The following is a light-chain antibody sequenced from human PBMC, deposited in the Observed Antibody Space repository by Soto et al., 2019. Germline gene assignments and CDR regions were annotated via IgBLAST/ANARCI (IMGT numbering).Light chain of an antibody. Sequence: ENVLTQSPGTLSLSPGDRATLSCRASQSVSSDYLALYQQKPGQPPRLLIYEASTRAIGIPDRFSGSGSGTEFTLTINGLEAEDFAVYFCQQYGGMWTFGQGTKVDIK. CDR2: EAS. J-gene: IGKJ1*01. V-gene: IGKV3-20*01. CDR1: QSVSSDY. CDR3: QQYGGMWT.